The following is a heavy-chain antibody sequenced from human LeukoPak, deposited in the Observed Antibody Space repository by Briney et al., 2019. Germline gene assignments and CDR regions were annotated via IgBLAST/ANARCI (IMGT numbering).Heavy chain of an antibody. CDR2: INHSGST. D-gene: IGHD6-19*01. CDR3: TRGKGQWLIWKAFDI. J-gene: IGHJ3*02. Sequence: PSETLSLTCAVYGGSFSGYYWSWIRQPPGKGREWIGEINHSGSTNYNPSLKSRVTISVDTSKHQFSLKLSSVTAPDTAVYYCTRGKGQWLIWKAFDIWGQGTMVTVSS. V-gene: IGHV4-34*01. CDR1: GGSFSGYY.